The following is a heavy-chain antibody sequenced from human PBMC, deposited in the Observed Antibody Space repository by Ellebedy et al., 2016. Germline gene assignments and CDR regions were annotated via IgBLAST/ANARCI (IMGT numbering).Heavy chain of an antibody. V-gene: IGHV1-18*04. CDR1: GYTFTHYG. D-gene: IGHD1-26*01. Sequence: ASVKVSXKTSGYTFTHYGITWVRQAPGQGLEWMGWISGYSGNTNYAQKFEDRVTMTIDTSTSTVYMELRSLRSDDTAEYSCARPIVGATGGGDYYYYGMDVWGQGTTVIVSS. J-gene: IGHJ6*02. CDR3: ARPIVGATGGGDYYYYGMDV. CDR2: ISGYSGNT.